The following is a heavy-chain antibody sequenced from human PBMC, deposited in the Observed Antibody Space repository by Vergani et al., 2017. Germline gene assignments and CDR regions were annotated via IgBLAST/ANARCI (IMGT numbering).Heavy chain of an antibody. V-gene: IGHV3-33*01. Sequence: VQLLESGGGLVQPGGSLRLSCTPSSFKLGDYGMHWVRQAPGRGLEWVSMTWYEGNNNYYADSVKGRFTISKDISKNTLYLQMNSLRGDDTAVYYCARKTRDTPSSLDYWGQGTLVTVSS. CDR3: ARKTRDTPSSLDY. J-gene: IGHJ4*02. CDR2: TWYEGNNN. D-gene: IGHD5-24*01. CDR1: SFKLGDYG.